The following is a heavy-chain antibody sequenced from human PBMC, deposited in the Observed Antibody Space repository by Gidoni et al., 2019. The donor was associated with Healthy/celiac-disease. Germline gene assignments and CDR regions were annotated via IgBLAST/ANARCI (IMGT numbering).Heavy chain of an antibody. J-gene: IGHJ4*02. Sequence: QVQLVESGGGVVQPGRSLRLSCAASGFTFSSYGMHWVRQAPGKGLEWVAVISYDGSNKYYADSVKGRFTISRDNSKNTLYRQMNSLRAEDTAVYYCAGFADRGYWGQGTLVTVSS. D-gene: IGHD3-10*01. CDR1: GFTFSSYG. V-gene: IGHV3-30*03. CDR2: ISYDGSNK. CDR3: AGFADRGY.